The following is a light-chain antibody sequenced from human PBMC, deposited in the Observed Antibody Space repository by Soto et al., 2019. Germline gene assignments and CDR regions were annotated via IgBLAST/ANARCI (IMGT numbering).Light chain of an antibody. Sequence: EIVLTQSPVTLSVSPGERATLSCRASQSVSSKLAWYQQKPGQAPRLLFYGASTGATGIPARFSGSGSETEFTLSISSLQSEDFAVYYCKQYNNWTGTFGPGTKVDIK. J-gene: IGKJ1*01. CDR2: GAS. CDR3: KQYNNWTGT. CDR1: QSVSSK. V-gene: IGKV3-15*01.